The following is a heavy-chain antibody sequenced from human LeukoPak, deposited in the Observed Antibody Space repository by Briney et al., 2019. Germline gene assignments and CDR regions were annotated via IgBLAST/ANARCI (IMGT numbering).Heavy chain of an antibody. V-gene: IGHV3-15*07. CDR2: IRSKADGGTT. CDR3: TTDQFLRSPTYYGMDV. Sequence: GGSLRLSCAASGFTFSNAWMNWVRQAPGKGLEWVGHIRSKADGGTTDYAAPVKGRFTISRDDSKNTLYLQMNSLKTEDTALYYCTTDQFLRSPTYYGMDVWGQGTTVTVSS. J-gene: IGHJ6*02. D-gene: IGHD5-12*01. CDR1: GFTFSNAW.